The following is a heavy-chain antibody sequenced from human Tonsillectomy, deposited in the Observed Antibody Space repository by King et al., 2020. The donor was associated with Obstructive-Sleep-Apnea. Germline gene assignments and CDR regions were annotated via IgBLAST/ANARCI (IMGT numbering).Heavy chain of an antibody. V-gene: IGHV3-9*01. Sequence: VQLVESGGGLVQPGRSLRLSCAASGLTFDDYAMHWVRQAPGQGLEWVSGITWNSATIGYADSVQGRFTISRDNANNSLYLQMNSLRDEDTALYYCVKDLRLGISNPVFGSWGQGTLVTVSS. CDR2: ITWNSATI. CDR3: VKDLRLGISNPVFGS. CDR1: GLTFDDYA. D-gene: IGHD7-27*01. J-gene: IGHJ4*02.